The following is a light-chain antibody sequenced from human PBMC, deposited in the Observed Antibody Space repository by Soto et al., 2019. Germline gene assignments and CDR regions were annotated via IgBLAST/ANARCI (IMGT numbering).Light chain of an antibody. CDR2: AAS. CDR1: QSVSYW. Sequence: DIEMTQSPSTLSTSVGARVTITCRASQSVSYWLAWYQQKQGTAPKLIIYAASSLLRGVPARFSGIGSGTEFTLTISSLQPDDGATYDCQQYNSYPITFGQGTRLEIK. V-gene: IGKV1-5*01. CDR3: QQYNSYPIT. J-gene: IGKJ5*01.